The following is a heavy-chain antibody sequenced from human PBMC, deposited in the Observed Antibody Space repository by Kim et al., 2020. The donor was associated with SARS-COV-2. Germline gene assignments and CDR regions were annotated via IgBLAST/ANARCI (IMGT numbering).Heavy chain of an antibody. J-gene: IGHJ4*02. CDR3: ARAPMYYYDSSGYRY. V-gene: IGHV4-34*01. D-gene: IGHD3-22*01. Sequence: PSLKSRVTISVDTSKNQFSLKLSSVTAADTAVYYCARAPMYYYDSSGYRYWGQGTLVTVSS.